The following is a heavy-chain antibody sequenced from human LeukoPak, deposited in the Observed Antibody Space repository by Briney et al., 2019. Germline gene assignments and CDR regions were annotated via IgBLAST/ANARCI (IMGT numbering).Heavy chain of an antibody. CDR3: ARVLGSYYYATDV. CDR2: IYGGGST. Sequence: SGGSLRLSCAAASGFTVSSNYMSWVCQAPGKGLEWVSVIYGGGSTSYADSVKGRFTFSRDTSKNTLYLQMNSLRPEDTAVYYCARVLGSYYYATDVWGQGTTVTVSS. CDR1: GFTVSSNY. D-gene: IGHD7-27*01. V-gene: IGHV3-66*02. J-gene: IGHJ6*02.